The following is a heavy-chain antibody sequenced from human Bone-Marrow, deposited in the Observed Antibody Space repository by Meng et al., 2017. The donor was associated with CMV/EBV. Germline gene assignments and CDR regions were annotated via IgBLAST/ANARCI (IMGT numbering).Heavy chain of an antibody. CDR3: AKIERYYFDC. CDR1: GFTFSTSA. Sequence: LSCAASGFTFSTSAVSWVRQAPGKGLQWVSAVTSSGYTTYYADSVKGRFTISRDNSKNMLYLQMNSLRAEDTAVYYCAKIERYYFDCWGQGTLVTVSS. V-gene: IGHV3-23*01. D-gene: IGHD6-25*01. J-gene: IGHJ4*02. CDR2: VTSSGYTT.